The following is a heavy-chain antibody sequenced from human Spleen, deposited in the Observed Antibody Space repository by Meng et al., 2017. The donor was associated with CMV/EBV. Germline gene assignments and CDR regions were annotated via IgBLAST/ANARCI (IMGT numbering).Heavy chain of an antibody. CDR3: ASSGGLGGYHHYYYGMDV. J-gene: IGHJ6*02. V-gene: IGHV3-30*02. D-gene: IGHD3-10*01. CDR2: IRFDGSNK. Sequence: GESLKISCAASGFTFSSFWMHWVRQAPGKGLVWVAFIRFDGSNKYYADSVKGRFTTSRDNSKNTLYLQMNSLRPEDTAVYYCASSGGLGGYHHYYYGMDVWGQGTTVTVSS. CDR1: GFTFSSFW.